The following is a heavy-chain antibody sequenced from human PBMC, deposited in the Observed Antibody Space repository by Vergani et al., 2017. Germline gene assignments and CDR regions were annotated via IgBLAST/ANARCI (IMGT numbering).Heavy chain of an antibody. V-gene: IGHV5-51*01. Sequence: EVQLVQSGAEVKKPGESLKISCQISGYSFTNYWIGWVRQMPGKGLEWMGIIHPADSDTSYSPSFQGQVTISVDKSISTAYLQRSSLRASDSAMYYCARLYVRDSSGSNYFDYWGQGTLVTVSS. CDR1: GYSFTNYW. CDR3: ARLYVRDSSGSNYFDY. CDR2: IHPADSDT. J-gene: IGHJ4*02. D-gene: IGHD3-22*01.